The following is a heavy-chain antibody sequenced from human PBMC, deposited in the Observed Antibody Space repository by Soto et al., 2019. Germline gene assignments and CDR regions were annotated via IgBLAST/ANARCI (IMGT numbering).Heavy chain of an antibody. CDR3: ARDRPASGAFEI. V-gene: IGHV4-39*07. J-gene: IGHJ3*02. CDR1: GGSISSSSYY. Sequence: SETLSLTCTVSGGSISSSSYYWGWIRQPPGKGLEWIGYIYYSGSTYYNPSPKSRVTISVDTSKNQLSLKLSSVTAADTAVYYCARDRPASGAFEIWGQGTMVTVSS. CDR2: IYYSGST. D-gene: IGHD3-10*01.